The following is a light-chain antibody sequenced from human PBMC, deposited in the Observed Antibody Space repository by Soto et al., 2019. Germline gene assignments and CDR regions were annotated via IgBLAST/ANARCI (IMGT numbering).Light chain of an antibody. Sequence: QSALTQPPSASGSPGQSVTISCTGTSSDVGGYNYVSWYQQHPGKAPKLMIYEVSKRPSGVPDRFSGSKSGNTASLTVSGLQAEDEADYYCSSYAGSNNPMFGGGTKXTV. V-gene: IGLV2-8*01. CDR1: SSDVGGYNY. CDR3: SSYAGSNNPM. J-gene: IGLJ3*02. CDR2: EVS.